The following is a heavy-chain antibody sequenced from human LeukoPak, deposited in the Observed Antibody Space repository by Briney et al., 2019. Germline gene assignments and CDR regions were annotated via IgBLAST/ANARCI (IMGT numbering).Heavy chain of an antibody. CDR1: GGSISSYY. J-gene: IGHJ4*02. Sequence: SETLSLTCSVSGGSISSYYWSWIRQPPGKGLEWIGYIYYSGSTNYNPSLKSRVTISVDTSKNQFSLKLSSVTAADTAVYYCARDRDFWSGYYYFDYWGQGTLATVSS. CDR3: ARDRDFWSGYYYFDY. V-gene: IGHV4-59*01. D-gene: IGHD3-3*01. CDR2: IYYSGST.